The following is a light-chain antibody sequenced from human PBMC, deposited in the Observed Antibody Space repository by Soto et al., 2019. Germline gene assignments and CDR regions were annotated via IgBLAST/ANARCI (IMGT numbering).Light chain of an antibody. J-gene: IGKJ2*01. Sequence: EIVLTQSPGTLSLSPGERATLSCRASHSVSSSYLGWYQQKPGQAPRLLIYGASSRATGIPDRFSGSGSGTDFTLTISRLEPEDFAVYYCQQYGSSPHTFGQGTKLEIK. CDR1: HSVSSSY. CDR3: QQYGSSPHT. CDR2: GAS. V-gene: IGKV3-20*01.